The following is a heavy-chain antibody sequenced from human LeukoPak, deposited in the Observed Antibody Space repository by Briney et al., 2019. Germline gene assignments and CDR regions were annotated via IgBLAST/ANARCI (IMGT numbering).Heavy chain of an antibody. CDR1: GGSISSYY. CDR2: IYYSGST. J-gene: IGHJ4*02. D-gene: IGHD5-18*01. CDR3: ARDGGQRGYSYGYALDFDY. Sequence: SETLSLTCTVSGGSISSYYWSWIRQPPGKGLEWIGYIYYSGSTNYNPSPKSRVTISVDTSKNQFSLKLSSVTAADTAVYYCARDGGQRGYSYGYALDFDYWGQGTLVTVSS. V-gene: IGHV4-59*01.